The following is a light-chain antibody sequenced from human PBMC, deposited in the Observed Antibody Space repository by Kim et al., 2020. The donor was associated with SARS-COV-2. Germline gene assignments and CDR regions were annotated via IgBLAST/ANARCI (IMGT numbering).Light chain of an antibody. CDR3: QQYYDYPWT. CDR2: AAS. J-gene: IGKJ1*01. Sequence: AIRITQSPSSLSASTGDRVTITCRASQGISSSLGWYQQKPGKAPNLLIYAASSLESGVPSRFSGSGSGTDFTLTISSLQPEDFATYYCQQYYDYPWTFGQGTKVDIK. CDR1: QGISSS. V-gene: IGKV1-8*01.